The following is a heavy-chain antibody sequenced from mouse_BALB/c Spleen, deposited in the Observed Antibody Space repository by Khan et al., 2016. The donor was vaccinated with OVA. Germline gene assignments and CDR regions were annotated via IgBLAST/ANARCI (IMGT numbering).Heavy chain of an antibody. Sequence: EVELVESGGGLVNPGGSLKLSCAASGFSFSSYTMSWVRQTPEKRLEWVATISSGSTYTYYPDSVKGRFTISRDNAKNTLYLQMSSLKSEDTAMCYCTREGNYAHWYFDVWGAGTTVTVSS. CDR3: TREGNYAHWYFDV. J-gene: IGHJ1*01. CDR2: ISSGSTYT. CDR1: GFSFSSYT. V-gene: IGHV5-6-4*01. D-gene: IGHD2-1*01.